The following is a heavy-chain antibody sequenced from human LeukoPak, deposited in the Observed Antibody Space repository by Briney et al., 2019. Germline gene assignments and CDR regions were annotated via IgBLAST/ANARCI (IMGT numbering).Heavy chain of an antibody. V-gene: IGHV1-18*01. D-gene: IGHD7-27*01. CDR1: GYTFTSYG. J-gene: IGHJ6*03. CDR3: ARDESILGYYYMDV. CDR2: ISAYNGNT. Sequence: ASVKVSCKASGYTFTSYGISWVRQAPGQGLEWMGWISAYNGNTNYAQKLQGRVTMTTDTSTSTAYMELRSLRSDDTAVYYCARDESILGYYYMDVWVKGTTVTIS.